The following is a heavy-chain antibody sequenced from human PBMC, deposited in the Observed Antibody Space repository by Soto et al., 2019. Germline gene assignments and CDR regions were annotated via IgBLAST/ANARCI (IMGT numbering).Heavy chain of an antibody. D-gene: IGHD2-15*01. J-gene: IGHJ3*02. V-gene: IGHV3-21*01. CDR2: ISTSTSYI. CDR3: ARLYCRGGSCYSGDAFDI. CDR1: GFTFSSYG. Sequence: GGSLRLSCAASGFTFSSYGMYWVRQAPGKGLEWVSSISTSTSYIYYADSVKGRFTISRDNAKNSVYLQMNSLRAEDTAVYYCARLYCRGGSCYSGDAFDIWGQGTMVTVSS.